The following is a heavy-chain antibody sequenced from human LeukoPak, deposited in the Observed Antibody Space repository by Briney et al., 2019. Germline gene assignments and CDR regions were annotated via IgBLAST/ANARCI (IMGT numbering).Heavy chain of an antibody. Sequence: SETLSLTCTVSGGSISSYYWSWIRQPPGKGLEGIGYIYCSGITNYNPSLKSRVTISVDTSKNQFSLKLSSVTAADTAVYYCARAWYSSGWTFDYWGQGTLVTVSS. CDR1: GGSISSYY. D-gene: IGHD6-19*01. J-gene: IGHJ4*02. CDR3: ARAWYSSGWTFDY. CDR2: IYCSGIT. V-gene: IGHV4-59*01.